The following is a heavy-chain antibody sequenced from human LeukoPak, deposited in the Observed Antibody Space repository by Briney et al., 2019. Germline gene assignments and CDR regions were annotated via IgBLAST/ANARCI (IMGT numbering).Heavy chain of an antibody. CDR1: GFTFSSYA. J-gene: IGHJ4*02. V-gene: IGHV3-30*04. Sequence: GGSLRLSCAASGFTFSSYAMHWVRQAPGKGLEWVAVISYDGSNKYYADSVKGRFTISRDNSKNTLYLQMNSLRAEDTAVYFCAKGRYSGTYYTSVGDYFDYWGQGTLVTVSS. D-gene: IGHD1-26*01. CDR3: AKGRYSGTYYTSVGDYFDY. CDR2: ISYDGSNK.